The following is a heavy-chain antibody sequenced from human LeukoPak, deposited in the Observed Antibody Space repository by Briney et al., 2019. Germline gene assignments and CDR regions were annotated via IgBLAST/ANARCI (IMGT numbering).Heavy chain of an antibody. V-gene: IGHV4-61*01. CDR3: ARARYCSGGSCYLDY. CDR2: IYYSGST. J-gene: IGHJ4*02. D-gene: IGHD2-15*01. Sequence: SETLSLTCTVSGGSVSSGSYYWSWIRQPPGKGLEWIGYIYYSGSTNYNPSLKSRVTISVDTSKNQFSLKLSSVTAADTAVYYGARARYCSGGSCYLDYWGQGTLVTVSS. CDR1: GGSVSSGSYY.